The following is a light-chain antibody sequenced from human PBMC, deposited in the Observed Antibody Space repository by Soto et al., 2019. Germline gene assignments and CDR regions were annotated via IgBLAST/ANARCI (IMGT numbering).Light chain of an antibody. Sequence: IHMTQSPSTVSAYVGDVINISCRAAQDIGDWLAWYQQRPGEAPKLLIFHASTLHSGVPSRFSGTRSGTIFTLTVSGLQPEDFATYYCQQGKTFPYTFGQGTRLET. CDR3: QQGKTFPYT. J-gene: IGKJ2*01. V-gene: IGKV1-12*01. CDR2: HAS. CDR1: QDIGDW.